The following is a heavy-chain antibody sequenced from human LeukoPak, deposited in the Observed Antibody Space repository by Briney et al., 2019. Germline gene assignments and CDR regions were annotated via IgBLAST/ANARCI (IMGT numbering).Heavy chain of an antibody. D-gene: IGHD1/OR15-1a*01. CDR3: AKDSPSRTATTEVPVDY. J-gene: IGHJ4*02. CDR1: GFSFRDYT. CDR2: ISGSSSYI. V-gene: IGHV3-21*01. Sequence: PGGSLRLSCAASGFSFRDYTMNWVRQAPGKGLEWLASISGSSSYIYFANSVRGRFTISRDNAKNSLYLQMNSLRAEDTAVYYCAKDSPSRTATTEVPVDYWGQGTLVTVSS.